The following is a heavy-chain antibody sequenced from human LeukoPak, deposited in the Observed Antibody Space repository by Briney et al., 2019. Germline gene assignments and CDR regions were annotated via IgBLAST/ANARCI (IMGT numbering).Heavy chain of an antibody. CDR2: IYSGGST. D-gene: IGHD1-26*01. J-gene: IGHJ3*02. CDR3: ARDDSGSYGSALDI. V-gene: IGHV3-53*01. CDR1: GFTVSSNY. Sequence: PGGSLRLSCAASGFTVSSNYMSWVRQAPGKGLEWVSVIYSGGSTYYADSVKGRFTISRDNSKNTLYLQMNSLRAEDTAVYYCARDDSGSYGSALDIWGQGTMVTVSS.